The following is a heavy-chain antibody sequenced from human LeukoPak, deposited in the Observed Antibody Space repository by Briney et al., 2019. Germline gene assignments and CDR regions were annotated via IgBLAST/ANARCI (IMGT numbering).Heavy chain of an antibody. Sequence: PGRSLRLSCAASGFTFSSYAMHWVRQAPGKGLEWVAVISYDGSNKYYADSVKGRFTISRDNSKNTLYLQMNSLRAEDTAVYYCARDIGQWLGYYYYYGMDVWGQGTTVTVSS. CDR1: GFTFSSYA. CDR3: ARDIGQWLGYYYYYGMDV. CDR2: ISYDGSNK. V-gene: IGHV3-30-3*01. J-gene: IGHJ6*02. D-gene: IGHD6-19*01.